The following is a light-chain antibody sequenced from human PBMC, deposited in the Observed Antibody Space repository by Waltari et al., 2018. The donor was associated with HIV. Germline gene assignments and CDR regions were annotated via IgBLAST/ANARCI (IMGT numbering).Light chain of an antibody. CDR1: SSSFASNY. Sequence: QSALTQPASVSGSPGQSITVSCTGSSSSFASNYVSWYHQHPGKAPRLIIYHTNNPPSGISSRYSASKADNRVSLTISGLQAEDEADYFCSSYTASGNRVFGGGTKVTVL. CDR3: SSYTASGNRV. CDR2: HTN. V-gene: IGLV2-14*03. J-gene: IGLJ2*01.